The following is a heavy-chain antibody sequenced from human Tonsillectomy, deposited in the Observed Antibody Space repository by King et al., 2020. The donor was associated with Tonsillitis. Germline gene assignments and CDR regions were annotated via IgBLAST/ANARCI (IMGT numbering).Heavy chain of an antibody. CDR3: AKGRPRRDGYPPEWYFDY. Sequence: VQLVESGGGVVQPGGSLRLFCAASGFPFSSYGMHWVRQAPGKGLEWVAFIRYDGTEKYYADSVRGRFTISRDNSKNTLYLQINSVRAEDTAVYDCAKGRPRRDGYPPEWYFDYWGQGTLVTVSS. J-gene: IGHJ4*02. V-gene: IGHV3-30*02. CDR1: GFPFSSYG. D-gene: IGHD5-24*01. CDR2: IRYDGTEK.